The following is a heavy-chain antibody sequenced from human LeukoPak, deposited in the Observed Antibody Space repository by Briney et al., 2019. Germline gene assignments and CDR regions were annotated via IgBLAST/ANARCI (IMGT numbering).Heavy chain of an antibody. CDR1: GGSISSYY. CDR3: ARIYDFWSGYTGRHFDY. CDR2: IYYSGST. J-gene: IGHJ4*02. Sequence: PSETLSLTCTVSGGSISSYYWSWIRQPPGKGLEWIGYIYYSGSTNYNPSLKSRVTISVDTSKNQFSLKLSSVTAADTAVYYCARIYDFWSGYTGRHFDYWGQGTLVTVSS. D-gene: IGHD3-3*01. V-gene: IGHV4-59*01.